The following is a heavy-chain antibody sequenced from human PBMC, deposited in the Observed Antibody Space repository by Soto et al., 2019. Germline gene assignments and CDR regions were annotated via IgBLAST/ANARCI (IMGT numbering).Heavy chain of an antibody. Sequence: QVQLQQWGAGLLKPSETLSLTCAVYGGSFSGYYWSWIRQPPGKGLEWIGEINHSGSTNYNPSLKSRVTISVDTSKNQFSLKLSSVTAADTAVYYCARGISWVGATRYYFDYWGQGTLVTVSS. CDR2: INHSGST. CDR3: ARGISWVGATRYYFDY. D-gene: IGHD1-26*01. CDR1: GGSFSGYY. J-gene: IGHJ4*02. V-gene: IGHV4-34*01.